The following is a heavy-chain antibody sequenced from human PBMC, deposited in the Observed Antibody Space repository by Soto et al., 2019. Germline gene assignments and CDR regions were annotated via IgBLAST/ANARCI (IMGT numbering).Heavy chain of an antibody. J-gene: IGHJ6*03. V-gene: IGHV3-30*18. CDR3: AKDRITMVRGDPRMDV. D-gene: IGHD3-10*01. Sequence: GGSLRLSCAASGFTFSSYGMHWVRQAPGKGLEWVAVISYDGSNKYYADSVKGRFTISRDNSKNTLYLQMNSLRAEDTAVYYCAKDRITMVRGDPRMDVWGKGTTVTVSS. CDR2: ISYDGSNK. CDR1: GFTFSSYG.